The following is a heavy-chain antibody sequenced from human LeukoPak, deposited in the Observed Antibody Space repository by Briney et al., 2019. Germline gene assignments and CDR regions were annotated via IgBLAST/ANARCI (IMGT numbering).Heavy chain of an antibody. V-gene: IGHV3-48*01. Sequence: GGSLRLSCEASGFTFSNYSMNWVRQAPGKGLEWVSYIRSSSTTIYYADSVKGRFTISRDDAKNSLYLQMNSLRAEDTAVYYCARAKRNGFDIWGQGTMVTVSS. CDR1: GFTFSNYS. CDR2: IRSSSTTI. CDR3: ARAKRNGFDI. J-gene: IGHJ3*02.